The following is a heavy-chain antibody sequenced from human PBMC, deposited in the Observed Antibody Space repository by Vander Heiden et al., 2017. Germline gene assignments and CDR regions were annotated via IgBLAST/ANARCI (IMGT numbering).Heavy chain of an antibody. J-gene: IGHJ6*02. V-gene: IGHV3-30*18. CDR1: GFTFSSYG. CDR2: ISYDGSNK. CDR3: AKEGDKDYYYGMDV. D-gene: IGHD3-16*01. Sequence: QVQLVVSGGGLVQPGRSLRLSCAACGFTFSSYGLHRVREAPRKRLGWVAVISYDGSNKYYADSVKGRFTISRDNSKNTLYLQMNSLRAEDTAVYYCAKEGDKDYYYGMDVWCQGTTVTVSS.